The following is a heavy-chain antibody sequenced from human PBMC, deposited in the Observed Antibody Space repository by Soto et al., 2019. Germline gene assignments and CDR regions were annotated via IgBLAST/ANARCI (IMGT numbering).Heavy chain of an antibody. J-gene: IGHJ6*02. CDR2: ISGSAGST. D-gene: IGHD1-26*01. CDR3: ARVSLGASTIADYSYYGMDV. CDR1: GFTFISYA. V-gene: IGHV3-23*01. Sequence: EVQLLESGGALVQPGGSLRLSCAASGFTFISYAMTWVRQAPGKGLEWISGISGSAGSTHYADSVKGRSIISRDNSKSTLSLQINNLRAEDTAVYYCARVSLGASTIADYSYYGMDVWGQGTTVTVSS.